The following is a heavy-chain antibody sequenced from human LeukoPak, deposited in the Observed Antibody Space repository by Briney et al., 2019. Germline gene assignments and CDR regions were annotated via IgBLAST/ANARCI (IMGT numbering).Heavy chain of an antibody. D-gene: IGHD5-24*01. CDR1: GASISSFY. CDR2: SHYSQST. V-gene: IGHV4-59*01. J-gene: IGHJ4*02. Sequence: KPSETLSLTCTVSGASISSFYCNWVRQPPGKGLGWIGYSHYSQSTKYNPSLKSRVTISGDTSKNQFSLKLSSVTAADTAVYYCVIGEGWQPDYWGQGALVTVSS. CDR3: VIGEGWQPDY.